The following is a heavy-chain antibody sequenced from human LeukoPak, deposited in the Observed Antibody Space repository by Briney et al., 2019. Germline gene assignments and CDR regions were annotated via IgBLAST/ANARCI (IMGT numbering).Heavy chain of an antibody. CDR2: INHSGST. V-gene: IGHV4-34*01. Sequence: SETLSLTCAVYGGSFSGYYWSWIRQPPGKGLEWIGEINHSGSTSYNPSLKSRVTISVDTSKNQFSLKLSSVTAADTAVYYCARGASRYSSGWYGYWGQGTLVTVSS. J-gene: IGHJ4*02. CDR1: GGSFSGYY. CDR3: ARGASRYSSGWYGY. D-gene: IGHD6-19*01.